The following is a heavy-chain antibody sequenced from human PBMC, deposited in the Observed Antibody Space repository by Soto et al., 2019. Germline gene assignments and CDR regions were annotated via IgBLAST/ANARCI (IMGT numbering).Heavy chain of an antibody. J-gene: IGHJ6*02. Sequence: GGSLRLSCAASGFTFSSYSMNWVRQAPGKGLEWVSYISSSSSTIYYADSVKGRFTISRDNAKNSLYLQMNSLRDEDTAVYYCARDPVYSNYYYYYGMDVWGQGTTVTVSS. CDR1: GFTFSSYS. V-gene: IGHV3-48*02. CDR3: ARDPVYSNYYYYYGMDV. D-gene: IGHD4-4*01. CDR2: ISSSSSTI.